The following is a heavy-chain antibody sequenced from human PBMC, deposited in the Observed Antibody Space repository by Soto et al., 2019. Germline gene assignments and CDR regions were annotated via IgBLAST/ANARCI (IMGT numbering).Heavy chain of an antibody. D-gene: IGHD5-18*01. J-gene: IGHJ6*02. CDR2: INPNSGNT. CDR3: ARDRNSYGQQPYYYYGMDV. V-gene: IGHV1-8*01. CDR1: GYTFTSYD. Sequence: ASVKVSCKASGYTFTSYDINWVRQATGQRVEWMRWINPNSGNTGYAQKFQGRVTITADESTSTAYMELSSLRSEDTAVYYCARDRNSYGQQPYYYYGMDVWGQGTTVTVSS.